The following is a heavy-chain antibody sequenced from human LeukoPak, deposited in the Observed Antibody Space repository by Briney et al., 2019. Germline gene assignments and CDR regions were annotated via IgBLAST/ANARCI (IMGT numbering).Heavy chain of an antibody. CDR3: AKGAGYSYGYEYYFDY. V-gene: IGHV3-23*01. D-gene: IGHD5-18*01. CDR2: ISGSGGST. CDR1: GFTFSSYA. J-gene: IGHJ4*02. Sequence: GGSLRLSCAASGFTFSSYAMSWVRQAPGKGLEWVSAISGSGGSTYYADSVKGRFTISRDNSKNTLYQQMNSLRAEDTAVYYCAKGAGYSYGYEYYFDYWGQGTLVTVSS.